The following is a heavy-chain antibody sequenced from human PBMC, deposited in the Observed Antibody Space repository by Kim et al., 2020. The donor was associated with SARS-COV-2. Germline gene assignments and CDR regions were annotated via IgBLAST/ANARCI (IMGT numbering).Heavy chain of an antibody. D-gene: IGHD1-1*01. Sequence: ASVKVSCKASGYTFTSYDIIWVRQATGQGLEWMGWMNPNSGNKGYAQKFQGRVTMTRNTSISTAYMELSSLRSEDTAVYYCARGSLRTTRYYFDYWGEGSLVSVSS. J-gene: IGHJ4*02. V-gene: IGHV1-8*01. CDR2: MNPNSGNK. CDR3: ARGSLRTTRYYFDY. CDR1: GYTFTSYD.